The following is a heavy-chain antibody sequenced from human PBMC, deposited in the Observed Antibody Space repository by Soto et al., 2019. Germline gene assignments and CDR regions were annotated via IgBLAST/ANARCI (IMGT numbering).Heavy chain of an antibody. CDR2: IYHSGST. D-gene: IGHD3-10*02. CDR3: ASVRGGSDCAMDV. CDR1: GGSISSSNW. Sequence: QVQLQESGPGLVKPSGTLSLTCAVSGGSISSSNWWSWVRQPPGKGLEWIGEIYHSGSTNYNPSLKSRVTISVDKCKNQFSRKRSAVAAADTDVYYCASVRGGSDCAMDVWGNGTTVTVST. V-gene: IGHV4-4*02. J-gene: IGHJ6*04.